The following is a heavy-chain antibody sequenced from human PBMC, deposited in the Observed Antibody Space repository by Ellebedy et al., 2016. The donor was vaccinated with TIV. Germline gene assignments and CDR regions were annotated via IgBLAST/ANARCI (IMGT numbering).Heavy chain of an antibody. V-gene: IGHV3-23*01. CDR2: ISGSGYST. CDR1: GFTFDNHA. D-gene: IGHD7-27*01. J-gene: IGHJ2*01. CDR3: AKVWGNWYFDR. Sequence: GGSLRLXXAASGFTFDNHAVSWVRQAPGKGLEWVSTISGSGYSTYYADSVKGRFTVSRDISKNTLFLQMNSLRADDTAVYYCAKVWGNWYFDRWGRGTLVTVSS.